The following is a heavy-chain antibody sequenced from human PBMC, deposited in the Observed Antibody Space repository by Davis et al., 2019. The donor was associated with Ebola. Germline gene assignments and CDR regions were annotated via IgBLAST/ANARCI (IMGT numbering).Heavy chain of an antibody. J-gene: IGHJ4*02. D-gene: IGHD3-3*01. CDR3: AKDLPAYYDFWSGYFDY. V-gene: IGHV3-30*18. CDR2: ISPDGNNQ. Sequence: PWGSLRLSCAGFEFTFRSYGIQWVRQTPGKGLEWVAVISPDGNNQHYADSVKGRFTVSRDNSESTLYLQMSSLRAEDTAVYYCAKDLPAYYDFWSGYFDYWGQGTLVTVSS. CDR1: EFTFRSYG.